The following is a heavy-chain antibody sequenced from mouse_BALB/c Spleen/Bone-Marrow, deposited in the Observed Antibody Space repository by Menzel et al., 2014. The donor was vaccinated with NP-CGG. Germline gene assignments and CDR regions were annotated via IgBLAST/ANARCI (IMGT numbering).Heavy chain of an antibody. D-gene: IGHD2-2*01. CDR3: ARRGGYFAY. V-gene: IGHV4-1*02. CDR2: INPDSSTI. CDR1: GFDFSRYW. Sequence: EVKLEESGGGLVQPGGSLKLSCAASGFDFSRYWMSWVRQAPGKGLEWIGEINPDSSTINYTPSLKDKFIISRDNAKNTLYLQMSEVRSEDTALYYCARRGGYFAYWGQGTLVTVSA. J-gene: IGHJ3*01.